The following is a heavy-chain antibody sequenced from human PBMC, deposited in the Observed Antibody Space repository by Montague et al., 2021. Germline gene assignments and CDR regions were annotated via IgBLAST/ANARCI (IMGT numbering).Heavy chain of an antibody. CDR1: EFTFSSYW. Sequence: SLRLSCAASEFTFSSYWMTWVRQAPGKGLEWVANIKQDGSEKYYADSVKGRFTISRDNAKNSLYLQMNSLRAEDTAVYYCARDYWVSDYWAREPWSPSPQ. CDR2: IKQDGSEK. CDR3: ARDYWVSDY. D-gene: IGHD2-15*01. V-gene: IGHV3-7*01. J-gene: IGHJ4*02.